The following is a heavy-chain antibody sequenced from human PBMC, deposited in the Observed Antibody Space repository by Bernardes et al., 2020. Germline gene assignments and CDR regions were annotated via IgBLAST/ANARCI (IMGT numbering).Heavy chain of an antibody. V-gene: IGHV3-23*01. CDR1: GFTVTDCV. CDR3: AKGPLGLDYMDV. J-gene: IGHJ6*03. CDR2: ISGSGGQT. Sequence: GGSLRLSCAASGFTVTDCVMRWVRQAPGKGLEWVSSISGSGGQTPYTDSVKGRFTISRDIFKSTLYLEMNSLRAEDTAVYFCAKGPLGLDYMDVWGKGTTVTVSS.